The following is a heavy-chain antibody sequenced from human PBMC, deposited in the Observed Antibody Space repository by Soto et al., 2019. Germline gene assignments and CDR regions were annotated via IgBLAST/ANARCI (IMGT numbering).Heavy chain of an antibody. CDR1: GGSISSSSYY. CDR3: ARRPDYGDYYYGMDV. Sequence: SETLSLTCTVSGGSISSSSYYWGWIRQPPGKGLEWIGSIYYSGSIYYNPSLKSRVTISVDTSKNQFSLKLSSVTAADTAVYYCARRPDYGDYYYGMDVWGQGTTVTAP. V-gene: IGHV4-39*01. CDR2: IYYSGSI. D-gene: IGHD4-17*01. J-gene: IGHJ6*02.